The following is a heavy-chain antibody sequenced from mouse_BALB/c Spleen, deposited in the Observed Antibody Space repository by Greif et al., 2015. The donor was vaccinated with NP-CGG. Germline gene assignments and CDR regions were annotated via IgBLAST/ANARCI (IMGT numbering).Heavy chain of an antibody. CDR3: ARHYYGSSYSF. CDR1: GFAFSSYD. V-gene: IGHV5-12-1*01. D-gene: IGHD1-1*01. CDR2: ISSGGGST. J-gene: IGHJ2*01. Sequence: EVKLVDSGGGLVKPGGSLKLSCAASGFAFSSYDMSWVRQTPEKRLEWVAYISSGGGSTYYPDTVKGRFTISRDNAKNTLYLQMSSLKSEDTAMYYCARHYYGSSYSFWGQGTTLTVSS.